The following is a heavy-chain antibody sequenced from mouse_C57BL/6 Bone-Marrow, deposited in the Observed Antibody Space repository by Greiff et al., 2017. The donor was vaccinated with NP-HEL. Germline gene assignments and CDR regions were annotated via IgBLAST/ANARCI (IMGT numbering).Heavy chain of an antibody. CDR3: ARDRGYVAMDY. Sequence: DVKLQESGPGLVKPSQSLSLTCSVPGYSITCGYYWNWIRQFPGNKLEWMGYISYDGSNNYNPSLKNRISITRDTSKNQFFLKLNSVTTEDTATYYCARDRGYVAMDYWGQGTSVTVSS. CDR2: ISYDGSN. V-gene: IGHV3-6*01. CDR1: GYSITCGYY. J-gene: IGHJ4*01. D-gene: IGHD3-2*02.